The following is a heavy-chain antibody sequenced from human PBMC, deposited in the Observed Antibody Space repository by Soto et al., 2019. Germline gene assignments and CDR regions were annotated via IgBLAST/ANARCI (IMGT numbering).Heavy chain of an antibody. V-gene: IGHV4-34*01. CDR1: GGSFSGYY. J-gene: IGHJ4*02. CDR3: ARGMTDLTVDY. CDR2: INHSGST. D-gene: IGHD2-21*02. Sequence: PSETLSLTCAVYGGSFSGYYWSWIRQPPGKGLEWIGEINHSGSTNYNPSLKSRVTISVDTSKNQFSLKLSSVTAADTAVYYCARGMTDLTVDYWGQGTLLPVPS.